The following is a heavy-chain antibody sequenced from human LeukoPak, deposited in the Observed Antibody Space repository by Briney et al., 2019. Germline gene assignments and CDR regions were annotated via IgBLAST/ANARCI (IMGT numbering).Heavy chain of an antibody. CDR3: ASQSGGYDYAPLDYYGMDV. CDR1: GYSFTSYW. CDR2: IYPGDSDT. V-gene: IGHV5-51*01. Sequence: GESLKISCKGSGYSFTSYWIGWVRQMPGKGLEWMGIIYPGDSDTRYSPSFQGQVTTSADKSISTAYLQWSSLKASDTAMYYCASQSGGYDYAPLDYYGMDVWGQATTVTVSS. D-gene: IGHD5-12*01. J-gene: IGHJ6*02.